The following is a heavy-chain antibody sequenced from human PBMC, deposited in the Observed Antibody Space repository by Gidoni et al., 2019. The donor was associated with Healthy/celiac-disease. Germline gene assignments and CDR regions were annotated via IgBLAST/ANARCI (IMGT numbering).Heavy chain of an antibody. CDR2: INPNSGGT. CDR1: GYTFTGYY. V-gene: IGHV1-2*07. D-gene: IGHD3-3*01. CDR3: AREGGRFLEEGYGMDV. Sequence: QVQLVQSGAEVKKPGASVKVSCKASGYTFTGYYMHWVRQAPGQGLEGMGWINPNSGGTNYAHKFQGRVTMTRDTSISKAYMELSRLRSDDTAVYYCAREGGRFLEEGYGMDVWGQGTTVTVSS. J-gene: IGHJ6*02.